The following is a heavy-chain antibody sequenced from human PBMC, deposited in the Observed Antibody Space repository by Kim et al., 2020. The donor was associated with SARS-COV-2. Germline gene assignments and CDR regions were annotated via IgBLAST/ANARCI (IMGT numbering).Heavy chain of an antibody. CDR1: GYSFTSYW. CDR3: ARQGYDILTGYYPYYFDY. Sequence: GESLKISCKGFGYSFTSYWIGWVRQMPGKGLEWMGIIYPGDSDTRYSPSFQGQVTISADKSISTAYLQWSSLKASDTAMYYCARQGYDILTGYYPYYFDYWGQGTLVTVSS. V-gene: IGHV5-51*01. D-gene: IGHD3-9*01. CDR2: IYPGDSDT. J-gene: IGHJ4*02.